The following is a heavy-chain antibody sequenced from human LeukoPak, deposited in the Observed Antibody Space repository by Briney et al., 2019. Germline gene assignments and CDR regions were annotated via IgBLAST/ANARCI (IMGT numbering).Heavy chain of an antibody. V-gene: IGHV1-3*01. CDR1: GYTFTSYA. Sequence: GASVKVSCKASGYTFTSYAMHWVRLAPGQRLEWMGWINAGNGNTKYSQKFQGRVTITRDTSASTAYMELSSLRSEDTAVYYCARGVGYGSGSYSDYWGQGTLVTVSS. D-gene: IGHD3-10*01. J-gene: IGHJ4*02. CDR2: INAGNGNT. CDR3: ARGVGYGSGSYSDY.